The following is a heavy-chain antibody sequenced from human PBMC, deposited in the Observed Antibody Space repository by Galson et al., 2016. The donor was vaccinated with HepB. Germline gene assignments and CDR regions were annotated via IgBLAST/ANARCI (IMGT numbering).Heavy chain of an antibody. D-gene: IGHD3-22*01. CDR2: IYPGDSDT. CDR1: GYSFTNYW. Sequence: QSGAEVKKPGESLKVSCKGSGYSFTNYWIGWVRQMPGKGLEWMGIIYPGDSDTRYSPSFQGQVTISVDKSIGTAYLQWSSLKASDTAMYYCARTWTNFDTSGYHFDYWGQGTLVTVSS. J-gene: IGHJ4*02. CDR3: ARTWTNFDTSGYHFDY. V-gene: IGHV5-51*01.